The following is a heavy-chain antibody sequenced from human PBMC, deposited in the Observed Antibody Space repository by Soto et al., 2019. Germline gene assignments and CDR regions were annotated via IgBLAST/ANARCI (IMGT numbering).Heavy chain of an antibody. J-gene: IGHJ5*02. D-gene: IGHD3-10*01. Sequence: SETLSLTCTVSGGSISSYYWSWIRQPPGKGLEWIGYIYYSGSTNYNPSLKSRVTISVDTSKNQFSLKLSSVAAADTAVYYYARGGEWFDPWGQGTLVTVSS. V-gene: IGHV4-59*01. CDR3: ARGGEWFDP. CDR2: IYYSGST. CDR1: GGSISSYY.